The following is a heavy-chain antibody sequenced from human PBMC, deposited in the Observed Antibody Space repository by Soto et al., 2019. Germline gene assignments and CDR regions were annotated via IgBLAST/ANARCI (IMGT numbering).Heavy chain of an antibody. V-gene: IGHV4-38-2*01. D-gene: IGHD2-15*01. J-gene: IGHJ5*02. CDR3: ARGTPSPLIVRSSRGPWFDP. CDR2: VYHSGST. CDR1: GYSISSGYY. Sequence: SETLSLTCAVSGYSISSGYYWGWIRQPPGKGLEWIGSVYHSGSTYYNPSLKSRVTISVDTSKIQVSLKLSSVTAADTAVYFCARGTPSPLIVRSSRGPWFDPWGQGTMVTVSS.